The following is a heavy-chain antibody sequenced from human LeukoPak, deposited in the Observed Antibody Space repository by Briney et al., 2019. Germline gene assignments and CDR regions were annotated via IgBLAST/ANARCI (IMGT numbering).Heavy chain of an antibody. D-gene: IGHD5-12*01. V-gene: IGHV4-34*01. CDR1: GGSFTGYY. Sequence: MSSETLSLTCAVYGGSFTGYYWSWIRQPPGKGLEWIGEINHSETTNYNPSLKSRVTISVDTSKNQFSLKLSSVTAADTAIYYCARGSSLVARAFDIWGQGTMVTVSS. CDR3: ARGSSLVARAFDI. CDR2: INHSETT. J-gene: IGHJ3*02.